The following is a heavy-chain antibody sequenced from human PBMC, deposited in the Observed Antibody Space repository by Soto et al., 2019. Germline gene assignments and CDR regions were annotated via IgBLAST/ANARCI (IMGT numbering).Heavy chain of an antibody. CDR3: ARDKVVPAARGDAFDI. CDR2: IYYSGST. V-gene: IGHV4-31*03. J-gene: IGHJ3*02. Sequence: PSETLSLTCTVSGGSISSGGYYWSWIRQHPGKGLEWIGYIYYSGSTYYNPSLKSRVTISVDTSKNQFSLKLSSVTAADTAVYYCARDKVVPAARGDAFDIWGQGTMVTVSS. D-gene: IGHD2-2*01. CDR1: GGSISSGGYY.